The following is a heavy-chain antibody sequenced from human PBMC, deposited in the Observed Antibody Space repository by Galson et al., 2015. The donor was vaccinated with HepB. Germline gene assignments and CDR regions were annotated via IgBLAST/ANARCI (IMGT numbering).Heavy chain of an antibody. CDR3: ARSVSGYASDY. J-gene: IGHJ4*02. Sequence: SLRLSCAASGFTFSGYAMTRVRQAPGMGLEWVSFVGSGGGGTYYADSVKGRFTISRDNSKSTLFLQMSSLRAEDTAIYYCARSVSGYASDYWGQGTLVTVSS. CDR1: GFTFSGYA. CDR2: VGSGGGGT. V-gene: IGHV3-23*01. D-gene: IGHD6-19*01.